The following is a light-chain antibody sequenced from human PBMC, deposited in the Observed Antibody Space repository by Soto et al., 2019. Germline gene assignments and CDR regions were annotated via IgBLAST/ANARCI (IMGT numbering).Light chain of an antibody. V-gene: IGKV3-20*01. CDR3: QQYHNSPPT. CDR1: QSVSNSY. CDR2: GAS. Sequence: EIVLTQSPGTLSLSPGERATLSCRASQSVSNSYLAWYQQKPGQAPRLLMYGASNRATGIPDRFSGSGSETDFTLTISRLEPEDFAVYYCQQYHNSPPTFGQGTKVDIK. J-gene: IGKJ1*01.